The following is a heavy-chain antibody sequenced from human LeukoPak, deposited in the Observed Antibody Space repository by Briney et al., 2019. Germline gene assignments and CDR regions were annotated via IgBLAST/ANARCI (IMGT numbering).Heavy chain of an antibody. Sequence: GGSLRLSCAASGFSFSTYWMSWVRQAPGKGLEWVANIKQDGSEKYYVDSVKGRFTISRDNAKNSLFLQMNSLGAEDTALYYCSGGNSFDYWGQGTLVTVSS. CDR1: GFSFSTYW. CDR2: IKQDGSEK. D-gene: IGHD4-23*01. J-gene: IGHJ4*02. CDR3: SGGNSFDY. V-gene: IGHV3-7*05.